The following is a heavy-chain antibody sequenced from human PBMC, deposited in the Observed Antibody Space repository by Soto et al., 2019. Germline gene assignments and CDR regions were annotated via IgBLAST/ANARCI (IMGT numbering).Heavy chain of an antibody. Sequence: ASVKVSCKASGYTFTSYGISWVRQAPGQGLEWMGWISAYNGNTNYAQKLQGRVTMTTDTSTSTTYMELRSLRSDDTAVYYCARGNYDYVWGSYRSTPYYFDYWGQGTLVTVSS. V-gene: IGHV1-18*01. CDR3: ARGNYDYVWGSYRSTPYYFDY. CDR2: ISAYNGNT. CDR1: GYTFTSYG. J-gene: IGHJ4*02. D-gene: IGHD3-16*02.